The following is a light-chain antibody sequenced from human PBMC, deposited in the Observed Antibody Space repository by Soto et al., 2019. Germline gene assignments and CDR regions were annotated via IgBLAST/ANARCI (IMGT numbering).Light chain of an antibody. J-gene: IGKJ1*01. Sequence: DIHMTQSPSTLSASVGDRVTITCRASQSLTMWLAWYQQKPGKAPNLLIYKTSSLESRVPSMFCGSGSGTALLLTHSRLQPYDFRTHDCQHWTDYYWTFSQR. V-gene: IGKV1-5*03. CDR1: QSLTMW. CDR3: QHWTDYYWT. CDR2: KTS.